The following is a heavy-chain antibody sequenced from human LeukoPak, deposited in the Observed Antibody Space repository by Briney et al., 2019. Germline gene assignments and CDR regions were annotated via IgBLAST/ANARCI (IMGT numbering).Heavy chain of an antibody. CDR1: GFTFSSYS. J-gene: IGHJ4*02. V-gene: IGHV3-48*01. CDR3: AKSIDFTGYSSWDY. CDR2: ISSSSSNI. Sequence: GESLRLSCAASGFTFSSYSMNWVRQAAGKGLEWVSYISSSSSNIYYADSVKGRLTIYRDNAKNTMYVQIHSLRAEDTAVYYCAKSIDFTGYSSWDYWGRGTLVTVSS. D-gene: IGHD3-9*01.